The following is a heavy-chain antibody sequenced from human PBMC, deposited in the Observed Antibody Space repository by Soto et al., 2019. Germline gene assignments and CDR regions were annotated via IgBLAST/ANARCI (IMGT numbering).Heavy chain of an antibody. J-gene: IGHJ6*02. CDR3: ARSTLGDIVVVPAANPLGGMDV. V-gene: IGHV5-51*01. CDR2: IYPGDSDT. D-gene: IGHD2-2*01. Sequence: GEAVKISGARCGYSFSSYRIGWVRQLPGKGLEWMGIIYPGDSDTRYSPSFQGQVTISADKSISTAYLQWSSLKASDTAMYYCARSTLGDIVVVPAANPLGGMDVWGQGTTVTVSS. CDR1: GYSFSSYR.